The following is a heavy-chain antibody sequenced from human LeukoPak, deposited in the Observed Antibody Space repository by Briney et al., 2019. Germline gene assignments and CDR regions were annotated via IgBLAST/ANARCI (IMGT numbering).Heavy chain of an antibody. V-gene: IGHV3-11*01. Sequence: GGSLRLSCAASGFTCSDYYMSWIRQAPGKGLQWISYISSSGATTYYADSVKGRFTISRDNSKNTLYLQMNSLRAEDTAVYYCARGGSYLSAFDIWGQGTMVTVSS. D-gene: IGHD1-26*01. CDR1: GFTCSDYY. CDR3: ARGGSYLSAFDI. J-gene: IGHJ3*02. CDR2: ISSSGATT.